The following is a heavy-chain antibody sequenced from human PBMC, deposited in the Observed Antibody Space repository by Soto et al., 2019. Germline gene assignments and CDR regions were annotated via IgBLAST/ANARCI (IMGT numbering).Heavy chain of an antibody. CDR2: IYYTGIT. Sequence: SETLSLTCTVSGGSISSYYWSWIRQPPGKGLEWIGYIYYTGITLYNPSLKSRVTMSIDTSKNQFSLNLSSVTAADTAMYYCARHPAIAKFENGLDVWGQGTTVTVSS. V-gene: IGHV4-59*08. CDR3: ARHPAIAKFENGLDV. CDR1: GGSISSYY. D-gene: IGHD3-16*01. J-gene: IGHJ6*02.